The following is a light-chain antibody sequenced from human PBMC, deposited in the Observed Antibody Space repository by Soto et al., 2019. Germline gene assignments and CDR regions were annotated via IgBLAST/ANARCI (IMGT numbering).Light chain of an antibody. J-gene: IGLJ1*01. CDR1: SSDVGGYNY. CDR3: SSYTSSSTLYV. V-gene: IGLV2-14*01. CDR2: EVS. Sequence: QSALTQPASVSGSPGQSITISCTGTSSDVGGYNYVSWYQQHPGKAPKLMIYEVSNRPSGVSNRFSGSKSGNTASLTISGLRAEDEVDYYCSSYTSSSTLYVFGTGTKLTVL.